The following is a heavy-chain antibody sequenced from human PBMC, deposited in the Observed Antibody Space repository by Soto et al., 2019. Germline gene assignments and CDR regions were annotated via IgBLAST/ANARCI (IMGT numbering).Heavy chain of an antibody. CDR2: INPSGGST. J-gene: IGHJ6*03. V-gene: IGHV1-46*03. Sequence: ASVKVSCKASGYTFTSYYMHWVRQAPGQGLEWMGIINPSGGSTSYAQKFQGRVTMTRDTSTSTVYMELSSLRSEDTAVYYCARDKAPGSSVGYYYMDVWGKGTTVTVSS. CDR3: ARDKAPGSSVGYYYMDV. D-gene: IGHD6-6*01. CDR1: GYTFTSYY.